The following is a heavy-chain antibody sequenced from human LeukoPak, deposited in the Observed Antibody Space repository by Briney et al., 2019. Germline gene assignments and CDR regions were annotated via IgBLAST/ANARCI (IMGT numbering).Heavy chain of an antibody. Sequence: GGSLRLSCAASGFTLSSYWMTWVRQAPGRGLEWVANIKEDGTQNYYVDSVKGRFTISRDNAKNSLYLQMNSLRTDETAVYYCARLRPYSSTWYAYYGMDVWGQGTTVTVSS. D-gene: IGHD6-13*01. J-gene: IGHJ6*02. V-gene: IGHV3-7*04. CDR1: GFTLSSYW. CDR2: IKEDGTQN. CDR3: ARLRPYSSTWYAYYGMDV.